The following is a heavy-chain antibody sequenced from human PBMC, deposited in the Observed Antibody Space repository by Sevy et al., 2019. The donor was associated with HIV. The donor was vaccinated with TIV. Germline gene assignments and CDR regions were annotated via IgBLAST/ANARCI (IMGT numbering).Heavy chain of an antibody. D-gene: IGHD3-22*01. Sequence: ASVKVSCKASGGTFSSYAISWVRQPPGQGLEWMGGIIPIFGTANYAQKFQGRVTITADESTSTAYMELSSLRSEDTAVYYCARSIVVETGILLYYGMDVWGQRTTVTVSS. CDR1: GGTFSSYA. CDR2: IIPIFGTA. V-gene: IGHV1-69*13. J-gene: IGHJ6*02. CDR3: ARSIVVETGILLYYGMDV.